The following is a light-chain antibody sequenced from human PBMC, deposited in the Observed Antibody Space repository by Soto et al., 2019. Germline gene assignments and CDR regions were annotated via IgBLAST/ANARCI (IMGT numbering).Light chain of an antibody. J-gene: IGKJ1*01. CDR2: RIS. V-gene: IGKV2-30*02. CDR1: QSLVHSDGNTY. Sequence: DVVMTQSPLSLPVTLGQPASISCRSSQSLVHSDGNTYLNWFQQRPGQSPRRLIYRISNRDSGVPDRFSGNGSDTDFTLKINRVEAEDLGVYYCMQGSQWPWTFGQGTKVDIK. CDR3: MQGSQWPWT.